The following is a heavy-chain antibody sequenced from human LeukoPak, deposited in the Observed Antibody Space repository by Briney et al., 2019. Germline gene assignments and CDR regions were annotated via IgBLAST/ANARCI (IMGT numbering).Heavy chain of an antibody. CDR3: AGRHCSGGGCYFAGADPFDY. V-gene: IGHV3-53*01. CDR2: ISSGGST. CDR1: GFTVSRNY. Sequence: PGGSLRLSCAASGFTVSRNYMNWVRQAPGKGLEWGSVISSGGSTFYADSVKGRFTISRDNSKNTLYLQMNSLRAEDTAVYFCAGRHCSGGGCYFAGADPFDYWGQGTLVTVSS. D-gene: IGHD2-15*01. J-gene: IGHJ4*02.